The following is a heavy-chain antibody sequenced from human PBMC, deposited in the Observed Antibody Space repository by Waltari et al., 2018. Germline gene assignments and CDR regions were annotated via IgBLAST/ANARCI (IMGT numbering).Heavy chain of an antibody. D-gene: IGHD2-15*01. CDR2: INPNSGGT. J-gene: IGHJ5*02. CDR3: ARERRSANWFDP. V-gene: IGHV1-2*02. Sequence: QVQLVQSGAEVKKPGAPVKVSCKASGYTFTGYYMHWVRQAPGQGLEWRGGINPNSGGTNDAQKFQGRVTMTRDTSISTAYMELSRLRSDDTAVYYCARERRSANWFDPWGQGTLVTVSS. CDR1: GYTFTGYY.